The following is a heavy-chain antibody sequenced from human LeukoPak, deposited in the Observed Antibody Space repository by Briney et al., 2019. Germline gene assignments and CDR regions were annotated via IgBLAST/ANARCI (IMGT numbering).Heavy chain of an antibody. CDR1: GYSFTSSW. CDR3: ARIRDGYNSLFDC. J-gene: IGHJ4*02. V-gene: IGHV5-51*01. Sequence: GESLKISCKGSGYSFTSSWIGWVRQLPGKGLEWMGIIYPGDSDTTHSPSFQGLVTVSADKSIRTAYLQWSSLKASDTAMYYCARIRDGYNSLFDCWGQGTLVTVSS. CDR2: IYPGDSDT. D-gene: IGHD5-24*01.